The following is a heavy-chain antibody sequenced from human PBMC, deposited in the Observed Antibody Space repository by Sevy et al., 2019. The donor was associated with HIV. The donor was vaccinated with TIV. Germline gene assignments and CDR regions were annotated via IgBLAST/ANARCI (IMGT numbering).Heavy chain of an antibody. CDR1: GFTFSSYG. J-gene: IGHJ4*02. CDR3: AREVLGVVVPAAIFDY. V-gene: IGHV3-33*01. D-gene: IGHD2-2*01. CDR2: IWYDGSNK. Sequence: GGSLRLSCAASGFTFSSYGMHWVRQAPGKGPEWVAVIWYDGSNKYYADSVKGRFTISRDNSKNTLYLQMNSLRAEDMAVYYCAREVLGVVVPAAIFDYWGQGTLVTVSS.